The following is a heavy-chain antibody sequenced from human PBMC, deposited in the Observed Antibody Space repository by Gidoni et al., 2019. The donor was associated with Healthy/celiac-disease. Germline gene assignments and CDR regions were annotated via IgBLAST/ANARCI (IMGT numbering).Heavy chain of an antibody. CDR2: IRSKAYGGTT. V-gene: IGHV3-49*04. Sequence: EVQLVESGGGLVQPGRSLRLSCTASGFTFGDYAMSWVRQAPGKGLEWVGFIRSKAYGGTTEYAASVKGRFTISRDDSKSIAYLQMNSLKTEDTAVYYCTRVRDYGDYSTDLNYFDYWGQGTLVTVSS. CDR3: TRVRDYGDYSTDLNYFDY. J-gene: IGHJ4*02. D-gene: IGHD4-17*01. CDR1: GFTFGDYA.